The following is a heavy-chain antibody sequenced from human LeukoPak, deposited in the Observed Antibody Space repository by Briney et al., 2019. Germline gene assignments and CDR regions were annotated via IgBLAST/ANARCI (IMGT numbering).Heavy chain of an antibody. CDR1: GYTFTSYY. Sequence: GASVKVSCKASGYTFTSYYMHWVRQAPGQGLEWMGIINPSGGSTSYAQKFQGRVTMTRDTSTSTVYMELSSLRSEDTAVYYCARDLLSRITMVRRVIMFDPWGQGTLVTVSS. CDR3: ARDLLSRITMVRRVIMFDP. V-gene: IGHV1-46*01. J-gene: IGHJ5*02. CDR2: INPSGGST. D-gene: IGHD3-10*01.